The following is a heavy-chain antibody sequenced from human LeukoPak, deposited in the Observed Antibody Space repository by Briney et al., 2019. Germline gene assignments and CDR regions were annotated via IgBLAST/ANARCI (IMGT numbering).Heavy chain of an antibody. Sequence: GVSLRLSCAASGCTFSSYGVHWVRQAPGKGLEWVAVISYDGSNKYYADSVKGRFTISRDNSKNTLYLQMNSLRAENTAVYYCARDSLRGTPHDYWGQGTLVTVSS. D-gene: IGHD3-16*01. CDR2: ISYDGSNK. V-gene: IGHV3-30*03. J-gene: IGHJ4*02. CDR1: GCTFSSYG. CDR3: ARDSLRGTPHDY.